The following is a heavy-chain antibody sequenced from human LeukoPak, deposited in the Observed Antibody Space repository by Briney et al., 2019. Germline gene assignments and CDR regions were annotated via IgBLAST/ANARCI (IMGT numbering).Heavy chain of an antibody. Sequence: GASVKVSCKASGYTFTGYYMHWVRQAPGQGLEWMGWISAYNGNTNYAQKLQGRVTMTTDTSTSTAYMELRSLRSDDTAVYYCARDTVETYYYGSGSYHDWGQGTLVTVSS. V-gene: IGHV1-18*04. CDR3: ARDTVETYYYGSGSYHD. J-gene: IGHJ4*02. D-gene: IGHD3-10*01. CDR2: ISAYNGNT. CDR1: GYTFTGYY.